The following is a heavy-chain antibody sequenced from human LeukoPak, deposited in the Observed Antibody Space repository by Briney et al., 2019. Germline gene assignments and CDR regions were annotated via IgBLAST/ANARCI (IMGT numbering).Heavy chain of an antibody. CDR1: GFTFSNYW. CDR2: INSDGSTT. Sequence: GSLRLSCAASGFTFSNYWMHWVRQAPGKGLIWVSRINSDGSTTTYADSVKGRFTISRDNAKNTLYLQMDSLRAEDTAIYYCAKTPSATENFDYWGQGTLVMVSS. V-gene: IGHV3-74*01. CDR3: AKTPSATENFDY. J-gene: IGHJ4*02. D-gene: IGHD5-12*01.